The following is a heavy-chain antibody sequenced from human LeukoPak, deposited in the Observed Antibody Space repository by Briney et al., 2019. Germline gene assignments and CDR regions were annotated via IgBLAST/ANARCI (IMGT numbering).Heavy chain of an antibody. Sequence: GGSLRLSCAGSGFTFSRYNMNWFRQAPGKGLERVSSISSRSSYIFYADSVKGRFTISRDNSKNTLYLQMNSLRAEDTAVYYCAKDRYGGNSLGLNWFDPWGQGTLVTVSS. CDR2: ISSRSSYI. J-gene: IGHJ5*02. V-gene: IGHV3-21*01. CDR1: GFTFSRYN. D-gene: IGHD4-23*01. CDR3: AKDRYGGNSLGLNWFDP.